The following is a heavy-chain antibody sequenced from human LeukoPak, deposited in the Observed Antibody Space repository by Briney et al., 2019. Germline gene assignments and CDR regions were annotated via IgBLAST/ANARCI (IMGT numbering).Heavy chain of an antibody. D-gene: IGHD3-22*01. Sequence: SETLSLTCTVSGGSISSGDYYWSWIRQPPGKGLEWIGYIYYSGSTYYNPSLKRRVTISVDTSKNQFSLKLSSVTAADTAVYYCARDGYYYDSSGTIWGQGTMVTVSS. V-gene: IGHV4-30-4*01. J-gene: IGHJ3*02. CDR2: IYYSGST. CDR3: ARDGYYYDSSGTI. CDR1: GGSISSGDYY.